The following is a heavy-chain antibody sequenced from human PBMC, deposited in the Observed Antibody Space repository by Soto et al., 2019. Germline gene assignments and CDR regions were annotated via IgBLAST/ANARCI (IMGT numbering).Heavy chain of an antibody. Sequence: GASVKVSCKASGYTFTSYYMHWVRQAPGQGLEWMGIINPSGGSTSYAQKFQGRVTLTTDEFTATAYMELSSLTSEDTAVYFCARRRHCTGNRCSYYFGLDVWGQGTSVTVSS. J-gene: IGHJ6*02. V-gene: IGHV1-46*01. CDR2: INPSGGST. D-gene: IGHD2-8*02. CDR3: ARRRHCTGNRCSYYFGLDV. CDR1: GYTFTSYY.